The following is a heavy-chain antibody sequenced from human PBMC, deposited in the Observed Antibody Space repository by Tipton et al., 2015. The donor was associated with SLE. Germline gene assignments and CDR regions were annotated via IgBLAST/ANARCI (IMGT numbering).Heavy chain of an antibody. J-gene: IGHJ4*02. Sequence: SLRLSCAASGFTVSSNYMSWVRQAPGKGLEWVSVIYSGGSTYYADSVKGRFTISRDNSKNTLYLQMNSLRAEDTAVYYCARDGLGYSSGWYSDYWGQGTLVTVSS. CDR1: GFTVSSNY. D-gene: IGHD6-19*01. V-gene: IGHV3-66*01. CDR3: ARDGLGYSSGWYSDY. CDR2: IYSGGST.